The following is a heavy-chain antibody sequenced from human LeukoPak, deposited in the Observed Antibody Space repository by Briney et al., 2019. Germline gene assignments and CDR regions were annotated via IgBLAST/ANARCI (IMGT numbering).Heavy chain of an antibody. CDR1: GFTFSNHW. J-gene: IGHJ6*02. D-gene: IGHD1-7*01. Sequence: GGSLRLSCAASGFTFSNHWMSWVRQAPGKGLEWVANINQDGSEKYYVDSVKGRFTVPRDNAKNSLDLQMNTLRAEDTAVNYCARRKLTYYYGMDVWGQGTTVTVSS. V-gene: IGHV3-7*01. CDR3: ARRKLTYYYGMDV. CDR2: INQDGSEK.